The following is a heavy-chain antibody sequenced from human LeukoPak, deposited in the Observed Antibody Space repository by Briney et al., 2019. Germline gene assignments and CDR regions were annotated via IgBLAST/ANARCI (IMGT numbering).Heavy chain of an antibody. Sequence: SETLSLTCAVYGGSFSGYYWSWIRQPPGKGLEWIGEINNSGSTNYNPSLKSRVTISVDTSKNQFSLKLRSVTAADTAVYYCARVSWEMGDAFDIWGQGTMVTVSS. V-gene: IGHV4-34*01. D-gene: IGHD1-26*01. CDR1: GGSFSGYY. CDR2: INNSGST. J-gene: IGHJ3*02. CDR3: ARVSWEMGDAFDI.